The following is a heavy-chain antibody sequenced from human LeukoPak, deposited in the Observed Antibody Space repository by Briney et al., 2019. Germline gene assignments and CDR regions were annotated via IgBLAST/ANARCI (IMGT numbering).Heavy chain of an antibody. J-gene: IGHJ4*02. CDR1: GYTFTSYA. Sequence: GASVKVSCKASGYTFTSYAMHWVRQAPGQRLEWMGWINAGNGNTKYSQKFQGRVTITRDTSASTAYMELSSLRSEDTAVYYCARGQQLTEDLDYWGQGTLVTVSS. CDR3: ARGQQLTEDLDY. V-gene: IGHV1-3*01. D-gene: IGHD6-13*01. CDR2: INAGNGNT.